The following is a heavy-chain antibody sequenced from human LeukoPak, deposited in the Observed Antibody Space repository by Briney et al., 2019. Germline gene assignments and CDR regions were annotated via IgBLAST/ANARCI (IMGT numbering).Heavy chain of an antibody. CDR1: GGSISSYY. Sequence: SETLSLTCTVSGGSISSYYWSWIRQPPGKGLEWIGYIYYSGSTNYNPSLKSRVTISVDTSKNQFSLKLSSVTAADTAVYYCARSDTLTGYNYFDYWGQGTLVTVSS. J-gene: IGHJ4*02. D-gene: IGHD3-9*01. V-gene: IGHV4-59*01. CDR2: IYYSGST. CDR3: ARSDTLTGYNYFDY.